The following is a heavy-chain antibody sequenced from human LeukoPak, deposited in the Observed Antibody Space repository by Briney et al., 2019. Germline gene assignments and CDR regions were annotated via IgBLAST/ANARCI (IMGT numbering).Heavy chain of an antibody. J-gene: IGHJ4*02. D-gene: IGHD5-12*01. V-gene: IGHV1-69*01. CDR1: GGTFSSYA. Sequence: SVKVSCKASGGTFSSYAISWVRQAPGQGLEWMGGIIPIFGTANYAQKFQGRVTITADESTSTAYMELSSLRSEDTAVYYCARTESSYDFPHLFDYWGQGTLVTVSS. CDR3: ARTESSYDFPHLFDY. CDR2: IIPIFGTA.